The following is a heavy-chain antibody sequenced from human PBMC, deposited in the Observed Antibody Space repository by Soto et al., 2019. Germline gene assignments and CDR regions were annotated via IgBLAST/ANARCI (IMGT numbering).Heavy chain of an antibody. V-gene: IGHV1-69*12. CDR2: IIPIVGTT. D-gene: IGHD4-17*01. J-gene: IGHJ4*02. CDR3: ATDQTRVGTYGGNSLDY. CDR1: GGTFSNHV. Sequence: QVQLVQSAAEVKRPGSSVKVSCQASGGTFSNHVINWVRQAPGQGLEWMGEIIPIVGTTNSARDFQGRVTITADETTTTAYMEMSSLRSEDTAVYYCATDQTRVGTYGGNSLDYWGQGTLVTVSS.